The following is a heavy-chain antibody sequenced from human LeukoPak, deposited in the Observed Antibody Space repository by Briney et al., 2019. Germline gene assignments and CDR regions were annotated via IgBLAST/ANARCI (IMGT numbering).Heavy chain of an antibody. CDR3: ARLWSGAPFDY. CDR1: GGSISGYY. J-gene: IGHJ4*02. D-gene: IGHD1-26*01. V-gene: IGHV4-59*08. Sequence: PWETLSLTCTVSGGSISGYYWSWIRQPPGKGLEWIGYIYYSGSTNYNPSLKSRISISVDTSKNQFSLRLSFVTAADTAVYYCARLWSGAPFDYWGQGALVTVSS. CDR2: IYYSGST.